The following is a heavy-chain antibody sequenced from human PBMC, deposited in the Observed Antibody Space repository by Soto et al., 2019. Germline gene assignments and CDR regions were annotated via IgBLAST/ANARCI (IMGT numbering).Heavy chain of an antibody. V-gene: IGHV3-21*01. Sequence: GGSLRLSCAASGFTFSSYSMNWVRQAPGKGLEWVSSISSSSSYIYYADSVKGRFTISRDNAKNSLYLQMNSLRAEDTAVYYCARDNRITIFGVGTRTIEYFQHWGQGTLVTVSS. CDR3: ARDNRITIFGVGTRTIEYFQH. CDR1: GFTFSSYS. D-gene: IGHD3-3*01. J-gene: IGHJ1*01. CDR2: ISSSSSYI.